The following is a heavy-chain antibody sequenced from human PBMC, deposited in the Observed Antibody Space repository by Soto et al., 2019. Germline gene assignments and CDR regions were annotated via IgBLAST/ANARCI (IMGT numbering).Heavy chain of an antibody. CDR3: ARTPLNTYYYGSGSYDYYYYGMDV. J-gene: IGHJ6*02. D-gene: IGHD3-10*01. CDR2: IYPGDSDT. CDR1: GYSFTSHW. Sequence: PGESLKISCKGSGYSFTSHWIGWVRQMPGKGLEWMGIIYPGDSDTRYSPSFQGQVTISADKSISTAYLQWSSLKASDTAMYYCARTPLNTYYYGSGSYDYYYYGMDVWGQGTTVTVSS. V-gene: IGHV5-51*01.